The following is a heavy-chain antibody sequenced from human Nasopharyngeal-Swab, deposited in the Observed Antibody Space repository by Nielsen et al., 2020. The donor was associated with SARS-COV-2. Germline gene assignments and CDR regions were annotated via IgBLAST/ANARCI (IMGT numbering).Heavy chain of an antibody. CDR1: GFSFRTYW. CDR3: ARESVVTGMDDATDI. J-gene: IGHJ3*02. D-gene: IGHD2-21*02. CDR2: IDTDGAIT. Sequence: GGSLRLSCAASGFSFRTYWMHWVRQSPGKGLLWVSRIDTDGAITNYADSVKGRFTISRDNAKNSLYLQMDSLRADDTAVYYCARESVVTGMDDATDIWGQGTMVTVS. V-gene: IGHV3-74*01.